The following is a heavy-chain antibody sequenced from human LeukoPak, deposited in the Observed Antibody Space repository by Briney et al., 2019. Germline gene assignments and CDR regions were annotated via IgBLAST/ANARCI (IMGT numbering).Heavy chain of an antibody. CDR1: GFTFSSYA. J-gene: IGHJ4*02. D-gene: IGHD1-7*01. Sequence: GRSLRLSCAASGFTFSSYAMHWVRQAPGKGLEWVAVISYDGSNKYYADSVKGRFTISRDNSKSTLYLQMNSLRAEDTAVYYCARESPLPRTNGFDYWGQGTLVTVSS. CDR3: ARESPLPRTNGFDY. V-gene: IGHV3-30-3*01. CDR2: ISYDGSNK.